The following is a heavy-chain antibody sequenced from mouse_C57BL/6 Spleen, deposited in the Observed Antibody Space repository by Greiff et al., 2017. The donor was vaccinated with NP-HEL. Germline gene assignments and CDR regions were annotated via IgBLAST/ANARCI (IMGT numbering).Heavy chain of an antibody. Sequence: QVQLKESGPGLVQPSQSLSITCTVSGFSLTSYGVHWVRQSPGKGLEWLGVIWSGGSTDYNAAFISRLSISKDNSKSQVFFKMNSLQADDTAIYYCARNLYYYGSSLAYWGQGTLVTVSA. V-gene: IGHV2-2*01. J-gene: IGHJ3*01. CDR2: IWSGGST. CDR1: GFSLTSYG. CDR3: ARNLYYYGSSLAY. D-gene: IGHD1-1*01.